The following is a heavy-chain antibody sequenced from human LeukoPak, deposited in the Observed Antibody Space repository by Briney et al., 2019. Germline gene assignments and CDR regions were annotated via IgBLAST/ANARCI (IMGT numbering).Heavy chain of an antibody. CDR1: GFTFSSYW. CDR2: ITSDGSST. V-gene: IGHV3-74*01. CDR3: ARDLTGAVFDF. D-gene: IGHD1-26*01. Sequence: RGSLRLSCEASGFTFSSYWMHWVRQAPGKGLVCVSRITSDGSSTSYADSVRGRFTISRDNAKNTVYLQMNSLRAEDTAVYYCARDLTGAVFDFWGQGTLVTVSS. J-gene: IGHJ4*02.